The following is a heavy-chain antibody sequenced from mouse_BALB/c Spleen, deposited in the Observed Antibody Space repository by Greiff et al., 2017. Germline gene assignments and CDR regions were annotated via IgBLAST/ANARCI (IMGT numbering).Heavy chain of an antibody. V-gene: IGHV5-6-5*01. Sequence: DVHLVESGGGLVKPGGSLKLSCAASGFTFSSYAMSWVRQTPEKRLEWVASISSGGSTYYPDSVKGRFTISRDNARNILYLQMSSLRSEDTAMYYCARGGLYYAMDYWGQGTSVTISS. J-gene: IGHJ4*01. CDR3: ARGGLYYAMDY. CDR2: ISSGGST. CDR1: GFTFSSYA.